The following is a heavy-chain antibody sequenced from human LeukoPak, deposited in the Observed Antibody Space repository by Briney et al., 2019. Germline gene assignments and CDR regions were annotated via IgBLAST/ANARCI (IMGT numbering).Heavy chain of an antibody. CDR1: GYTFDRYG. Sequence: PWASVKVSCKGSGYTFDRYGVTWVRQAPGQGLEWMGWISTYNGNTTYAQKIQGRVTMTTDTSTNTVYMDLRSQRSDDTAVYYCARDLGHCRNVICSGSAYWGRGTLVTVSS. CDR3: ARDLGHCRNVICSGSAY. D-gene: IGHD1-14*01. CDR2: ISTYNGNT. V-gene: IGHV1-18*01. J-gene: IGHJ4*02.